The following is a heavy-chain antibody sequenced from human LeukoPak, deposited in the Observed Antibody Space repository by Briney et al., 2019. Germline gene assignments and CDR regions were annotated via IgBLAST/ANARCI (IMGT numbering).Heavy chain of an antibody. J-gene: IGHJ4*02. CDR3: AKEGDKGGETKQLWLLPLDY. D-gene: IGHD5-18*01. V-gene: IGHV3-30*02. Sequence: PGGSLRLSGAASGFTFSSYGMHWVRQAPGKGLEWVAFIRYDGSNKYYADSVKGRFTISRDNSKNTLYLQMNSLRAEDTAVYYCAKEGDKGGETKQLWLLPLDYWGQGTLVTVSS. CDR1: GFTFSSYG. CDR2: IRYDGSNK.